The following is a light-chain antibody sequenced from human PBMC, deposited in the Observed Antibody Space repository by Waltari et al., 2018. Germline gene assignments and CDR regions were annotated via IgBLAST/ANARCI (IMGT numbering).Light chain of an antibody. J-gene: IGKJ2*01. V-gene: IGKV3-20*01. CDR3: QHVRTTPPDP. CDR1: KSFSGRL. Sequence: EIVLTPSPGSLSLSPGERATLPCRASKSFSGRLLAWYQQKPGQAPGLLIYVASNRATGIPDRFSAIESETDFALAMSDREPEDCAVCFCQHVRTTPPDPFGQGTKLELK. CDR2: VAS.